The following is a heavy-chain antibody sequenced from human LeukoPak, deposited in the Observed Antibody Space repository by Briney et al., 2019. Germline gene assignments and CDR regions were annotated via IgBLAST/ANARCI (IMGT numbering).Heavy chain of an antibody. Sequence: SETLSLTCAVYGGSFSGYYWSWIRQPPGKGLEWIGEINHSGSTNYNPSLKSRVTISVDTSKNQFSLKLTSVTAADTALYYCARVRGAAVAGTPERSFDYWGQGTLVTVSS. D-gene: IGHD6-19*01. V-gene: IGHV4-34*01. CDR2: INHSGST. J-gene: IGHJ4*02. CDR1: GGSFSGYY. CDR3: ARVRGAAVAGTPERSFDY.